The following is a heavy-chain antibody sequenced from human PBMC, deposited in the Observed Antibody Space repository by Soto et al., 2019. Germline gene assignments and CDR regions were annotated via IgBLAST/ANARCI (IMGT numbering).Heavy chain of an antibody. J-gene: IGHJ4*02. D-gene: IGHD3-22*01. CDR2: IYTSGST. CDR1: GGSISSYY. CDR3: ASSGYDSSGYYYESGY. V-gene: IGHV4-4*07. Sequence: SETLSLTCTVSGGSISSYYWSWIRQPAGKGLEWIGRIYTSGSTNYNPSLKSRVTMSVDTSKNQFSLKLSSVTAADTAVYYCASSGYDSSGYYYESGYWGQGTLVTVSS.